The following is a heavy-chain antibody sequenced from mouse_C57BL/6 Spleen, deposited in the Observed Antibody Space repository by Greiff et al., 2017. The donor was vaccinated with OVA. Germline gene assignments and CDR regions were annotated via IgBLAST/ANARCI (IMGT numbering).Heavy chain of an antibody. CDR2: IYPGDGDT. V-gene: IGHV1-82*01. D-gene: IGHD5-5*01. CDR1: GYAFSSSW. CDR3: ARYYLFAY. Sequence: QVQLQQSGPELVKPGASVKISCKASGYAFSSSWMNWVKQRPGKGLEWIGRIYPGDGDTNYNGKFKGKATLTANKSSSTAYMQLSSLTSEDSAVYFCARYYLFAYWGQGTLVTVSA. J-gene: IGHJ3*01.